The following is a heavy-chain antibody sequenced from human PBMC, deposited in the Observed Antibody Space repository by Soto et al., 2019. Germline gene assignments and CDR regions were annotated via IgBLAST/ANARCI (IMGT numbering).Heavy chain of an antibody. CDR3: ARWGGSGHSHLNYYFDY. V-gene: IGHV4-59*08. J-gene: IGHJ4*02. Sequence: PSETLSLTCTVSGVSISSYYWSWIRQPPGKGLEWIGYIYYSGSTNYNPSLKSRVTISVDTSKNQFSLKLSSVTAADTAVYYCARWGGSGHSHLNYYFDYWGQGTLVTVSS. D-gene: IGHD6-19*01. CDR2: IYYSGST. CDR1: GVSISSYY.